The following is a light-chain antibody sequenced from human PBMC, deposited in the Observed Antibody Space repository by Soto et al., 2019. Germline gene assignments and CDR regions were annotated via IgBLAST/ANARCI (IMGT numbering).Light chain of an antibody. Sequence: EIILTQSPATLSLSPGERATLSCRASQSVGTSLGWYQQIPGQAPRLLIYDTSNRAPGIPARFSGSGSETAFTLTISSLEPEDFALYYCQQRHSGLTFCGGTRMEI. V-gene: IGKV3-11*01. CDR1: QSVGTS. CDR3: QQRHSGLT. CDR2: DTS. J-gene: IGKJ4*01.